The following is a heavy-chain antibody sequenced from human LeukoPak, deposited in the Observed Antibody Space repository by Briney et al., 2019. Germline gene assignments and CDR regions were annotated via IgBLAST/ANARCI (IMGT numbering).Heavy chain of an antibody. Sequence: GGSLRLSCAASGFTFSSYSMNWVRQAPGKGLEWVSAISGAGGTTYYADSVKGRFTISRDNSKNTLYLQMNSLRAEDTAIYYCARDLSGHTPQDAFNIWGLGTMVTVSS. J-gene: IGHJ3*02. D-gene: IGHD3-16*02. CDR1: GFTFSSYS. V-gene: IGHV3-23*01. CDR3: ARDLSGHTPQDAFNI. CDR2: ISGAGGTT.